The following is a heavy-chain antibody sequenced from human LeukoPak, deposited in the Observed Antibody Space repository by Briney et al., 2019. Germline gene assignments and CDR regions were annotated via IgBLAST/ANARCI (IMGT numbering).Heavy chain of an antibody. D-gene: IGHD3-10*01. CDR2: IYYSGST. CDR1: RGSISSYY. CDR3: ARGGSGTYLSHLRFDY. V-gene: IGHV4-59*01. Sequence: SETLSLTCTDPRGSISSYYWSWMPQPPGKGLEWIGYIYYSGSTNYNPSLKSRVTISVDTSKNQISLKLSSVTAADTAVYYCARGGSGTYLSHLRFDYWGQGTLVTVSS. J-gene: IGHJ4*02.